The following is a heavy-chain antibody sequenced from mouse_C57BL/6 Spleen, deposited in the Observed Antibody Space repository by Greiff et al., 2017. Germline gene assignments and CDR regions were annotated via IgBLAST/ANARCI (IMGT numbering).Heavy chain of an antibody. CDR2: IYPGSGST. CDR3: ARNGDVNYWFAY. D-gene: IGHD2-1*01. V-gene: IGHV1-55*01. Sequence: QVQLQQPGAELVKPGASVKMSCKASGYTFTSYWITWVKQRPGQGLEWIGDIYPGSGSTNYNEKFKSKATMTVDTSSSTAYMQLSSLTSYDSAVYYCARNGDVNYWFAYWGQGTLVTVAA. J-gene: IGHJ3*01. CDR1: GYTFTSYW.